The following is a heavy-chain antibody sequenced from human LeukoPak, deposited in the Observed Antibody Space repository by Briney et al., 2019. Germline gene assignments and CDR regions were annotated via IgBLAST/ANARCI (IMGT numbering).Heavy chain of an antibody. V-gene: IGHV3-7*01. Sequence: GGALRLSCTASGLTFSSYWRTWVRQAPGKGLEWVANIKQDGREKYYVDSVKGRFTISRDNAKNSLYLQMNSLRAEDTAVYYCARDGGRKDDYWGQGTLVTVSS. J-gene: IGHJ4*02. D-gene: IGHD2-15*01. CDR2: IKQDGREK. CDR3: ARDGGRKDDY. CDR1: GLTFSSYW.